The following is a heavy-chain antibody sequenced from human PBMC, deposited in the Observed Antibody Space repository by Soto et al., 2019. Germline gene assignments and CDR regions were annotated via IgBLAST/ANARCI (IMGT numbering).Heavy chain of an antibody. D-gene: IGHD5-12*01. CDR1: GFTFSSHS. CDR2: ISSSSSTI. V-gene: IGHV3-48*01. CDR3: AREWDGDGYNSGWFDP. J-gene: IGHJ5*02. Sequence: PGGSLRLSCAASGFTFSSHSMNWVRQAPGKGLEWVSYISSSSSTIYYADSVKGRFTISRDNAKNSLYLQMNSLRAEDTAVYYCAREWDGDGYNSGWFDPWGQGTLVTVSS.